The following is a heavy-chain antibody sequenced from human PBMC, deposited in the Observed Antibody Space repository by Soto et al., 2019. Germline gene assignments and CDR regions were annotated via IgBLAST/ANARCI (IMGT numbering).Heavy chain of an antibody. CDR3: ARDTPPTDY. V-gene: IGHV1-18*01. J-gene: IGHJ4*02. CDR2: ISAYNTNT. Sequence: QVQLVQSGAEVKKPGASVKVSCKTSGYTFTSYHISWVRQAPGQGLEWMGWISAYNTNTNYAQKFQGRVTMTTDTLTSTADMELRSLRSDDTDVYYCARDTPPTDYWGQGTLVTVSS. CDR1: GYTFTSYH.